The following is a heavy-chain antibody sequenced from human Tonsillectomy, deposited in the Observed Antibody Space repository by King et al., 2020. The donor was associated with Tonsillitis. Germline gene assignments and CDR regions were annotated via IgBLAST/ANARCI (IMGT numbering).Heavy chain of an antibody. CDR3: ARRRRYYYDSSGYSRDDY. CDR1: GYSFTSYW. J-gene: IGHJ4*02. Sequence: QLVQSGAEVKKPGESLKISCKGSGYSFTSYWIGWVRQMPGKGLEWMGIIYPGDSDTRYSPSFQGQVTISADKSISTAYLQWSSLKASDTAMYYCARRRRYYYDSSGYSRDDYWGQGTLVTVSS. V-gene: IGHV5-51*01. D-gene: IGHD3-22*01. CDR2: IYPGDSDT.